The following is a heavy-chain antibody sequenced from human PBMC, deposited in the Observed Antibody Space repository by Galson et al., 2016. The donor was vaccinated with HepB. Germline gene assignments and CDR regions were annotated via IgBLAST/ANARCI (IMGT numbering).Heavy chain of an antibody. Sequence: SLRLSCAASGFSFDTYAMTWVRQAPGKGLEWVAGIGGANTSYADSVKGRFTISRDNSKNTVDLQMNSMRAEDTALYYCARERSYGYEPHDASDMWGPGTMVTVSS. CDR2: IGGANT. J-gene: IGHJ3*02. CDR1: GFSFDTYA. D-gene: IGHD5-18*01. CDR3: ARERSYGYEPHDASDM. V-gene: IGHV3-23*01.